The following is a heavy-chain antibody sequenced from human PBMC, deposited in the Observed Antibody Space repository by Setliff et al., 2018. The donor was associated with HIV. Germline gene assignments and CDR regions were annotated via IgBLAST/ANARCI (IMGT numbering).Heavy chain of an antibody. CDR1: GDSVNDRSYF. J-gene: IGHJ4*02. CDR2: FYYNGDS. V-gene: IGHV4-39*07. D-gene: IGHD6-19*01. Sequence: PSETLSLTCTVSGDSVNDRSYFWGWIRQPPGKGLEWIGTFYYNGDSRYNPSLKSRITVSVDTSRSQFSLKLNSVTAADTAVYYCARCGPVAGYRVYFDYWGQGSPVTVSS. CDR3: ARCGPVAGYRVYFDY.